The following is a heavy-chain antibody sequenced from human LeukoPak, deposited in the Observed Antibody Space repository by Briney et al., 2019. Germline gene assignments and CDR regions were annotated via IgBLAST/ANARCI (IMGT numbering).Heavy chain of an antibody. J-gene: IGHJ4*02. CDR2: IDGRGVDI. Sequence: GESLRLSCAASGFTFSSYAMSWVRQAPGKGLEWVSTIDGRGVDIYYAGSVKGRFTISRDNSRNTIYLQMNSLRAEDTAFYYCAKDRAGTPWADWGQGTLVTVSS. CDR1: GFTFSSYA. D-gene: IGHD1-1*01. CDR3: AKDRAGTPWAD. V-gene: IGHV3-23*01.